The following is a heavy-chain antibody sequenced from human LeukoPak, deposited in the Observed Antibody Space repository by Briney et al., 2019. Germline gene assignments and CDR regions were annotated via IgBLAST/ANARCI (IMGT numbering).Heavy chain of an antibody. Sequence: PSETLSLTCTVSGGSISSYYWSWIRQPAGKGLEWIGRVYTSGSTNYNPSLTSRVTMSVDKSKNQFSLKLSSVTAADTAVYYCARGDMVRGVIIDNWFDPWGQGTLVTVSS. V-gene: IGHV4-4*07. CDR1: GGSISSYY. J-gene: IGHJ5*02. CDR3: ARGDMVRGVIIDNWFDP. D-gene: IGHD3-10*01. CDR2: VYTSGST.